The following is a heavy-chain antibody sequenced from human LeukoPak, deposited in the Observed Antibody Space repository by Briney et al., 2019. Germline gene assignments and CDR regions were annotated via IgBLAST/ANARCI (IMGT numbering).Heavy chain of an antibody. CDR3: AATEPDNYYYYGMGV. J-gene: IGHJ6*02. Sequence: GASVKVSCKASGYTFTGYYMHWVRQAPGQGLEWMGWINPNSGGTNYAQKFQGRVTMTRDTSISTAYMELSRLRSDGTAVYYCAATEPDNYYYYGMGVWGQGTTVTVSS. CDR1: GYTFTGYY. D-gene: IGHD4-17*01. V-gene: IGHV1-2*02. CDR2: INPNSGGT.